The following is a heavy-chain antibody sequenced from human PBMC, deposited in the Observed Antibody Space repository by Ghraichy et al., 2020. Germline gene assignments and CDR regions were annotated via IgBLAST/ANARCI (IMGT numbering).Heavy chain of an antibody. CDR2: IIPILGIA. Sequence: SVKVSCKASGGTFSSYAISWVRQAPGQGLEWMGRIIPILGIANYAQKFQGRVTITADKSTSTAYMELSSLRSEDTAVYYCARDVVVVAARQKYFDYWGQGTLVTVSS. D-gene: IGHD2-15*01. CDR3: ARDVVVVAARQKYFDY. J-gene: IGHJ4*02. CDR1: GGTFSSYA. V-gene: IGHV1-69*04.